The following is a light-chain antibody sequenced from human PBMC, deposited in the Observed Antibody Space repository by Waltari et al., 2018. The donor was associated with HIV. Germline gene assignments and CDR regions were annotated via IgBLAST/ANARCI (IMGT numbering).Light chain of an antibody. Sequence: PGERATLSCRASQSVSSSYLAWYQQKRGQAPRLLIYGASSRATDIPDRFSGSGSGTDFTLTISRLEPEDFAVYYCQQYGSSRWTFGQGTKVEIK. CDR3: QQYGSSRWT. CDR2: GAS. V-gene: IGKV3-20*01. CDR1: QSVSSSY. J-gene: IGKJ1*01.